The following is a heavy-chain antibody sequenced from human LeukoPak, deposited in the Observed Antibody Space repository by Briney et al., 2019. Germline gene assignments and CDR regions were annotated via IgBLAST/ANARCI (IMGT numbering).Heavy chain of an antibody. V-gene: IGHV3-64*01. CDR1: GFTFSSYA. Sequence: GGSLRLSCAASGFTFSSYAMHWVRQAPGKGLEYVSAISSNGGSTYYANSVKGRFTISRDNSKNTLYLQMGSLRAEDMAVYYCARDRGSGYSGGWVLWGQGTMVTVSS. J-gene: IGHJ3*01. D-gene: IGHD3-3*01. CDR3: ARDRGSGYSGGWVL. CDR2: ISSNGGST.